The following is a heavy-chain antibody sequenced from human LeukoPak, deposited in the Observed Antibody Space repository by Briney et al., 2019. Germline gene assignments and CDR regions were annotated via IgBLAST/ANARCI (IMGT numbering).Heavy chain of an antibody. D-gene: IGHD6-19*01. CDR1: GGSISSGSYY. CDR3: AGMGIAVAGTAA. J-gene: IGHJ5*02. CDR2: IYTSGST. V-gene: IGHV4-61*02. Sequence: SQTLSLTCTVSGGSISSGSYYWSWIRQPAGKGLEWIGRIYTSGSTNYNPSLKSRVTISVDTSKNQFSLKLSSVTTADTAVYYCAGMGIAVAGTAAWGQGTLVTVSS.